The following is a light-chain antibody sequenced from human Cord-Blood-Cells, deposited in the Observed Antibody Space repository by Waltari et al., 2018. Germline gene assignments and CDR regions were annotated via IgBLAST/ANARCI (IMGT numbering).Light chain of an antibody. J-gene: IGLJ1*01. V-gene: IGLV2-23*01. CDR1: SSDVGSYKL. Sequence: QPALTQPAPVSGSPGQSITISCTGTSSDVGSYKLVSWYQQHPGQAPKLMIYEGSKRPSGVSNRFSGSKSGNTASLTISGLQAEDEADYYCCSYAGSSTYVFGTGTKVTVL. CDR3: CSYAGSSTYV. CDR2: EGS.